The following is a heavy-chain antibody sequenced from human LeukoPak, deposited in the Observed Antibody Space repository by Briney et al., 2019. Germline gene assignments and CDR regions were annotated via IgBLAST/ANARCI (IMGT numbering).Heavy chain of an antibody. D-gene: IGHD6-19*01. J-gene: IGHJ4*02. Sequence: GGSLRLSCAASGFTFSSYAMHWVRQAPGKGLEWVAVISYDGSNKYYADSVKGRFTISRDNAKNSLYLQMNSLRAEDTAVYYCARDREQWLVRMFDYWGQGTLVTVSS. CDR2: ISYDGSNK. CDR3: ARDREQWLVRMFDY. V-gene: IGHV3-30-3*01. CDR1: GFTFSSYA.